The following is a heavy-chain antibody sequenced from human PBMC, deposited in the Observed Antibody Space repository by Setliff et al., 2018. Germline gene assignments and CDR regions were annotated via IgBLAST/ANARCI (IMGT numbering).Heavy chain of an antibody. Sequence: SETLPLTCTVSGDSISSGDYFWSWIRQPPGKGLEWIAYIYHSGSAYYNPSLKSRVTMSVDTSKNQFSLHLTSVTAADTAVYYCAREVGTSTSSDAFDVWGQGMMVTVSS. CDR3: AREVGTSTSSDAFDV. D-gene: IGHD1-26*01. V-gene: IGHV4-30-4*08. CDR2: IYHSGSA. J-gene: IGHJ3*01. CDR1: GDSISSGDYF.